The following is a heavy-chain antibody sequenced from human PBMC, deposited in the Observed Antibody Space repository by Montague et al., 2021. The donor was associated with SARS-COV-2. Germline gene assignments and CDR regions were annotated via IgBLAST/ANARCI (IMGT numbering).Heavy chain of an antibody. V-gene: IGHV4-61*01. J-gene: IGHJ6*02. CDR3: ARVGRQQLVRLSGMDV. CDR1: GGSVSSGSYY. D-gene: IGHD6-13*01. Sequence: SETLSLTCTVSGGSVSSGSYYWSWIRQPPGKGLEWIGYIYYSGSTXYNPSLKSRVTISVDTSKNQFSLKLSSVTAADTAVYYCARVGRQQLVRLSGMDVWGQGTTVTVSS. CDR2: IYYSGST.